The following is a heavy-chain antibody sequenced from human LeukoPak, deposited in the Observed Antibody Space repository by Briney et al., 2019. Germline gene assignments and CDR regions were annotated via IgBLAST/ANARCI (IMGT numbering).Heavy chain of an antibody. Sequence: PGGSLRLSCAASGFTFSTYTMHWVRQAPGKGLEWVAVISYDGSNKYYADSVKGRFTISRDNSKNTLYLQMNSLRAEDTAVYYCAKDPLRLGESLAFGYWGQGTLVTVSS. J-gene: IGHJ4*02. V-gene: IGHV3-30*04. D-gene: IGHD3-16*01. CDR2: ISYDGSNK. CDR3: AKDPLRLGESLAFGY. CDR1: GFTFSTYT.